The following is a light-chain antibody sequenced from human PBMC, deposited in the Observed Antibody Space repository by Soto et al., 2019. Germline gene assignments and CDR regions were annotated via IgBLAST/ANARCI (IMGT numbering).Light chain of an antibody. Sequence: QSVLTQPPSASGTPGQRVTISCSGSSSNIGSNCVYWYQQLPGTAPKLLIYRNNQRPSGVPDRFSGSKSGTSASLAISGLRSEDEADYYCAAWDDSLSGGVFGGGTKLTVL. CDR2: RNN. CDR3: AAWDDSLSGGV. CDR1: SSNIGSNC. V-gene: IGLV1-47*01. J-gene: IGLJ3*02.